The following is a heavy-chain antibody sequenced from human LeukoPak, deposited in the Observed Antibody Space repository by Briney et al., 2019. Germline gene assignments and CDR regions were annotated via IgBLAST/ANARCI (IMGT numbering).Heavy chain of an antibody. CDR1: GFTFSSYA. V-gene: IGHV3-30-3*01. CDR2: ISYDGSNK. D-gene: IGHD2-2*01. Sequence: PGGSLRLSCAASGFTFSSYAMHWVRQAPGKGLEWVAVISYDGSNKYYADSVKGRLTISRDNSKNTLYLQMNSLRAEDTAVYYCARLGYCSSTSCSAYYGMDVWGQGTTVTVSS. J-gene: IGHJ6*02. CDR3: ARLGYCSSTSCSAYYGMDV.